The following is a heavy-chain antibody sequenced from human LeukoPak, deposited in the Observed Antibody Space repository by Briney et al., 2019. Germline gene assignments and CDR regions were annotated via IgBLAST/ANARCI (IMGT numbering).Heavy chain of an antibody. D-gene: IGHD6-19*01. CDR1: GFTFSNYG. J-gene: IGHJ4*02. CDR3: AKESTAYSSGWDPALDY. Sequence: GGSLRLSCAGSGFTFSNYGMHWVRQAPGEGLEWMAFMRYDESNEYYADSLKGRFTISRDNSKNTLYLQMNSLRAEDTAVYYCAKESTAYSSGWDPALDYWGQGTLVTVSA. CDR2: MRYDESNE. V-gene: IGHV3-30*02.